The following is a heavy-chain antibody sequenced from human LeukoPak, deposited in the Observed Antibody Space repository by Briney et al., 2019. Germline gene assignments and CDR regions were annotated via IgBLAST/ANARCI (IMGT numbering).Heavy chain of an antibody. Sequence: ASVKVSCKASGYTFTSYDINWVRQATGQGLEWMGWISAYNGNTNYAQKLQGRVTMTTDTSTSTAYMELRSLRSDDTAVYYCARDRESGSYPYPDYWGQGTLVTVSS. CDR1: GYTFTSYD. J-gene: IGHJ4*02. V-gene: IGHV1-18*01. CDR2: ISAYNGNT. D-gene: IGHD1-26*01. CDR3: ARDRESGSYPYPDY.